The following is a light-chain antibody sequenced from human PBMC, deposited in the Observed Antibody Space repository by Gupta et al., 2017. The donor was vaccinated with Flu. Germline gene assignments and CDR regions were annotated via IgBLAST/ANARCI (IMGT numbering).Light chain of an antibody. CDR3: QAWDSSTKRV. J-gene: IGLJ2*01. CDR2: QDS. CDR1: KLGDKY. Sequence: SYELTQPPSVSVSPGQPASIPCSGDKLGDKYACWYQQKPGQSPVLVIYQDSKRPSGIPERFSGSNSGNTATLTISGTQAMDEADYYCQAWDSSTKRVFGGGTKLTVL. V-gene: IGLV3-1*01.